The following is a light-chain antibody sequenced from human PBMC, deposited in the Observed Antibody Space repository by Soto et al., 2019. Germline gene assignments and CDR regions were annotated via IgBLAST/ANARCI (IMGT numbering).Light chain of an antibody. V-gene: IGKV1-5*03. CDR3: QHYNSYSEA. CDR1: QTISSW. J-gene: IGKJ1*01. Sequence: DIQMTQSPSTLSGSVGESVTITCRASQTISSWLAWYQQKPGKAPKLLIYKASTLKSGVPSRFSGSGSGTEITLTISSLQPDDFATYYCQHYNSYSEAFGQGTKVDIK. CDR2: KAS.